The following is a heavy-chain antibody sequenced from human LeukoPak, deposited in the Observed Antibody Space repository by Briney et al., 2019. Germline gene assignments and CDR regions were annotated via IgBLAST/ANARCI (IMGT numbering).Heavy chain of an antibody. CDR1: GGSFSDYY. D-gene: IGHD5-12*01. Sequence: SETLFLTCAVYGGSFSDYYWTWVRQSPGKGLEWIGEINHSGSTNYNPSLKSRVTISADTSKSQFSLKVTSVTAADTALYYCARVAHPSRNGYYLGYWGQGTLVTISS. CDR2: INHSGST. J-gene: IGHJ4*02. CDR3: ARVAHPSRNGYYLGY. V-gene: IGHV4-34*01.